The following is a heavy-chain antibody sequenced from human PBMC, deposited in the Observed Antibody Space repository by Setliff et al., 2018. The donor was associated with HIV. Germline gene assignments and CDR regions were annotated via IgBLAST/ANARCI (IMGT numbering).Heavy chain of an antibody. CDR3: TRDTLSRCFDY. V-gene: IGHV3-23*01. CDR1: GFTFGNHV. D-gene: IGHD4-17*01. J-gene: IGHJ4*02. CDR2: ISTSGGAA. Sequence: GGSLRLSCAASGFTFGNHVMNWVRQAPGKGLEWVSAISTSGGAADYADSVKGRFTISRDNSRNTLYLQMNSLKTEDTAVYYCTRDTLSRCFDYWGQGALVTVSS.